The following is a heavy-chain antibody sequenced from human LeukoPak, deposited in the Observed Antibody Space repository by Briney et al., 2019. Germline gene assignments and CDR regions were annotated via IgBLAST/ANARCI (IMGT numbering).Heavy chain of an antibody. CDR1: GFTFSSYE. CDR2: IYHSGST. V-gene: IGHV4-38-2*01. J-gene: IGHJ3*02. D-gene: IGHD3-22*01. CDR3: ARMTYYYVSTAYFYLQSGAFGI. Sequence: GSLRLSGAASGFTFSSYEMNCVRQAPGKGREWVGSIYHSGSTYYKPSLQSRVTISVDKSKYEFSLWLRSVTAADTALYYCARMTYYYVSTAYFYLQSGAFGIWGQGTVVTVPS.